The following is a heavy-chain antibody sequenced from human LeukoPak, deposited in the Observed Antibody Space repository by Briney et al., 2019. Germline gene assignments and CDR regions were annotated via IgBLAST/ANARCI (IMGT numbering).Heavy chain of an antibody. CDR3: ARVRSGYSHENYFDY. Sequence: GGSLRLSCAASGFTFSNYEMNWVRQAPGKGLEWVSYISGSGSTIYYADSVKGRFTISRDNAKDSLYLQMNSLRAEDTAVYYCARVRSGYSHENYFDYWGQGTLVTVSS. V-gene: IGHV3-48*03. D-gene: IGHD5-18*01. CDR1: GFTFSNYE. CDR2: ISGSGSTI. J-gene: IGHJ4*02.